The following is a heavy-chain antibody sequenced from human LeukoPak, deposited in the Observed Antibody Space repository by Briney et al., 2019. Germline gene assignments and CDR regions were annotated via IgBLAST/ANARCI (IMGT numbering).Heavy chain of an antibody. Sequence: HTGGSLRPSCVASGFSLSGYWMYWVRQAPGKGLMYISRNNGDGSTTNYADVVKGRFTMSRDNVKNTLYLQMNSLRVEDTAVYYCARDPRNVGLAPWGQGTLVTVSS. CDR1: GFSLSGYW. CDR3: ARDPRNVGLAP. CDR2: NNGDGSTT. J-gene: IGHJ5*02. D-gene: IGHD2-15*01. V-gene: IGHV3-74*01.